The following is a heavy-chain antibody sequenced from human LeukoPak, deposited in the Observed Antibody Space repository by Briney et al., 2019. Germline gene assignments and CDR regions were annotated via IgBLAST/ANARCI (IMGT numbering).Heavy chain of an antibody. CDR3: ARGYCSGGSCYSPFDY. CDR2: IYYSGST. D-gene: IGHD2-15*01. Sequence: ETLSLTCTVSGGSISSYYWSWIRQPPGKGLEWIGYIYYSGSTNYNPSLKSQVTISVDTSKNQFSLKLSSVTAADTAVYYCARGYCSGGSCYSPFDYWGQGTLVTVSS. V-gene: IGHV4-59*01. J-gene: IGHJ4*02. CDR1: GGSISSYY.